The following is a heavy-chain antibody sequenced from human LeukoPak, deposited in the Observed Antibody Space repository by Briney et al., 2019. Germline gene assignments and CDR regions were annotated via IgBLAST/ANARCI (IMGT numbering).Heavy chain of an antibody. CDR3: ARHVDSSGWYRSYFDY. CDR1: GGSISSSSYY. V-gene: IGHV4-39*01. D-gene: IGHD6-19*01. Sequence: SETLSLTCTVSGGSISSSSYYWGWIRQPPGKGLEWIGSIYHSGSIYYNPSLKSRVTISVDTSKNQFSLKLSSVSAADTAVYYCARHVDSSGWYRSYFDYWGQGTLVTVSS. J-gene: IGHJ4*02. CDR2: IYHSGSI.